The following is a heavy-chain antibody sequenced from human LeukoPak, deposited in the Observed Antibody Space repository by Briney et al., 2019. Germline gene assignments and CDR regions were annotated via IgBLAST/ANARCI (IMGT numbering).Heavy chain of an antibody. CDR3: VRSAFHAGSGNYYDY. J-gene: IGHJ4*02. D-gene: IGHD3-22*01. V-gene: IGHV3-74*03. Sequence: PGGSLRFSCAASGFTFSNYWIHWVRQAPGKGLVWVSRIDNAGSITTYADSVKGRFTISRDNAENTLYLQTNSLRVEDTAVYYCVRSAFHAGSGNYYDYWGQGTLVTVSS. CDR1: GFTFSNYW. CDR2: IDNAGSIT.